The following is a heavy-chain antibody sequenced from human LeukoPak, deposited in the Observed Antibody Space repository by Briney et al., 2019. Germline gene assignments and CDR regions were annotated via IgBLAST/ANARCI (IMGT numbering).Heavy chain of an antibody. CDR3: ARGRRGYSYGKYYFDY. J-gene: IGHJ4*02. CDR2: INHSGST. Sequence: SETLSLTCAVYGGSFSGYYWSWIRQPPGKGLEWIGKINHSGSTNYNPSLKSRVTISVDTSKNQFSLKLSSVTAADTAVYYCARGRRGYSYGKYYFDYWGQGTLVTVSS. D-gene: IGHD5-18*01. V-gene: IGHV4-34*01. CDR1: GGSFSGYY.